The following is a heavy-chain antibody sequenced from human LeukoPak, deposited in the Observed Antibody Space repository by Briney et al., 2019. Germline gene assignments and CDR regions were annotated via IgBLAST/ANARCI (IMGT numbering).Heavy chain of an antibody. J-gene: IGHJ3*02. CDR2: INPSGGST. CDR3: ARYCSGGSCLSGDDAFDI. D-gene: IGHD2-15*01. V-gene: IGHV1-46*01. Sequence: ASVKVSCKASGYTFTSYYMHWVRQAPGQGLEWMGIINPSGGSTSYAQKFQGRVTMTRDMSTSTVYMELSSLRSEDTAVYYCARYCSGGSCLSGDDAFDIWGQGTMVTVSS. CDR1: GYTFTSYY.